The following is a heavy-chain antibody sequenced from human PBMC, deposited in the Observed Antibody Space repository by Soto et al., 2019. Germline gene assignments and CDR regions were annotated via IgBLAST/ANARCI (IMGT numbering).Heavy chain of an antibody. CDR1: GSTFNNFA. Sequence: QVVLLQSGAEVKAPGSSVRVSCQVSGSTFNNFAFSWVRQAPGNGPEWMGGIVVDSNTAEYSQRFQDRVTITADTSSKTLYMELGSLTFEDTAVYYCARAIKRWEVNYYFDFWGQGTLVPVSS. CDR3: ARAIKRWEVNYYFDF. V-gene: IGHV1-69*06. D-gene: IGHD1-26*01. J-gene: IGHJ4*02. CDR2: IVVDSNTA.